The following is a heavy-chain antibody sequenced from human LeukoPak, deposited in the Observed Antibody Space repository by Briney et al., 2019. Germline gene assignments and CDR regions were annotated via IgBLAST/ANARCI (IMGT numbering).Heavy chain of an antibody. V-gene: IGHV3-66*01. CDR1: GFTVSSNY. CDR3: ARDSQRYYYDSSGYFDY. CDR2: IYSGGST. J-gene: IGHJ4*02. Sequence: GGSLRLSCGASGFTVSSNYMSWVRQAPGKGLEWVSVIYSGGSTYYADSVKGRFTISRDNSKNTLYLQMNSLRAEDTAVYYCARDSQRYYYDSSGYFDYWGQGTLVTVSS. D-gene: IGHD3-22*01.